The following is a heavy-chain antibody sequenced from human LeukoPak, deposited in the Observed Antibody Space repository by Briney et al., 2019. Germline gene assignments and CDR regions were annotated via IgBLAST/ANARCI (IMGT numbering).Heavy chain of an antibody. D-gene: IGHD3-10*01. Sequence: PGGSLRLSCAASGFTVSTSYMSWVRQAPGKGLEWVSVIYSVGSGSSTYYADSVKGRFTISRDNSKNTLYLQMNSLRAEDTAVYYCAKGGPKYGSGSPLIDYWGQGTLVTVSS. V-gene: IGHV3-66*01. CDR1: GFTVSTSY. CDR3: AKGGPKYGSGSPLIDY. J-gene: IGHJ4*02. CDR2: IYSVGSGSST.